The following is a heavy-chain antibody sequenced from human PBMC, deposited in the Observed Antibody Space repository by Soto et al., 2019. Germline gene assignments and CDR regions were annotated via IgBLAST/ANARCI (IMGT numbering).Heavy chain of an antibody. CDR1: GGSVSSGGYY. CDR3: ASAAPRYSSSWFYFDY. J-gene: IGHJ4*02. V-gene: IGHV4-61*08. D-gene: IGHD6-13*01. Sequence: QVQLQESGPGLVKPSETLSLSCTVSGGSVSSGGYYWSWIRQPPGKGLEWIGYIYSSGSTNYNPSLKSRITISVDTSKNQLSLRLSSVTAADTAVYYCASAAPRYSSSWFYFDYWGQGTLVTVSS. CDR2: IYSSGST.